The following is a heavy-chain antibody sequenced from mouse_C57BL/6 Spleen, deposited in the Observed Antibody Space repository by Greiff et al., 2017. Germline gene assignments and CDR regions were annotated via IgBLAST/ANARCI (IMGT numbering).Heavy chain of an antibody. V-gene: IGHV1-69*01. CDR1: GYTFTSYW. D-gene: IGHD3-3*01. J-gene: IGHJ1*03. Sequence: VHLVESGAELVMPGASVKLSCKASGYTFTSYWMHWVKQRPGQGLEWIGEIDPSDSYTNYNQKFKGKSTLTVDKSSSTAYMQLSSLTSEDSAVYYCARGGTWYFDVWGTGTTVTVSS. CDR2: IDPSDSYT. CDR3: ARGGTWYFDV.